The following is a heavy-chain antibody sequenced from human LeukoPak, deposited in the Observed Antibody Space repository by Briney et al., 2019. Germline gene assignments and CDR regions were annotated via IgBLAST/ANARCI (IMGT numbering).Heavy chain of an antibody. CDR1: GGSISSSNW. J-gene: IGHJ4*02. V-gene: IGHV4-4*02. D-gene: IGHD4-17*01. CDR2: ISHSGST. CDR3: ASRDDSGPY. Sequence: SETLSLTCAVSGGSISSSNWWSWVRQPPGKGLEWIAEISHSGSTKYNPSLKSRVTISVDTSKNQFSLKPSSVTAADTAVYYCASRDDSGPYWGQGTLVTVSS.